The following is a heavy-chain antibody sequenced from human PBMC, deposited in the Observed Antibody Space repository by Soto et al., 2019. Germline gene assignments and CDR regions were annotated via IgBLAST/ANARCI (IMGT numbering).Heavy chain of an antibody. CDR3: ARKDNSGYFNWFAP. CDR1: GYRFTSYW. D-gene: IGHD3-22*01. Sequence: GASLKISCRTSGYRFTSYWIAWVRQMPGKGLEWMGIIFPSDSDTRYSPSFQGKVTISADRSTSTVFLQWASLKASDTAVYFCARKDNSGYFNWFAPWGQGTLVTVSS. J-gene: IGHJ5*02. CDR2: IFPSDSDT. V-gene: IGHV5-51*01.